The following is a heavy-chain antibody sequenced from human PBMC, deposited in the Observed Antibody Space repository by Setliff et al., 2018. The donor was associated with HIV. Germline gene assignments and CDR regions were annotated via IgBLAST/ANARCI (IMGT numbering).Heavy chain of an antibody. D-gene: IGHD3-3*01. J-gene: IGHJ5*02. CDR2: VYHGGSA. CDR3: ARQSITIFGVVISGFDP. V-gene: IGHV4-38-2*01. CDR1: GYSISSSYY. Sequence: SETLSLTCAVSGYSISSSYYWGWIRQPPGKGLEWIASVYHGGSAYYNPSLKSRVTISVDTSKNQVSLRLTSVTAADTAVYYCARQSITIFGVVISGFDPWGQGTLVTVSS.